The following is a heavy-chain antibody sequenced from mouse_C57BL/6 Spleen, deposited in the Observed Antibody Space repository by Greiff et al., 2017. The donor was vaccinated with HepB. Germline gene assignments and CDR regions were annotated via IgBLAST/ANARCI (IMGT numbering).Heavy chain of an antibody. J-gene: IGHJ2*01. V-gene: IGHV1-19*01. CDR2: INPYNGGT. D-gene: IGHD1-1*01. Sequence: EVQLQQSGPVLVKPGASVKMSCKASGYTFTDYYMNWVKQSHGKSLEWIGVINPYNGGTSYNQKFKGKATLTVDKSSSTAYMELNSLTSEDSAVYYCARTRDGSSPKYYFDYWGQGTTLTVSS. CDR3: ARTRDGSSPKYYFDY. CDR1: GYTFTDYY.